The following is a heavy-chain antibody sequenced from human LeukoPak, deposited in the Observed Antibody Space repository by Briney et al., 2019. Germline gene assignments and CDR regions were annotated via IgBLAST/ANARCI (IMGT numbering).Heavy chain of an antibody. J-gene: IGHJ3*02. CDR2: IYHSGST. D-gene: IGHD3-10*01. CDR3: ARSDGYGLVGI. V-gene: IGHV4-38-2*02. Sequence: SETLSLTCTVSGYSISSGYYWGWIRQPPGKGLEWIGSIYHSGSTYYNPSLKSRVTISVDTSKNQFSLKLSSVTAADTAVYYCARSDGYGLVGIWGQGTMVTVSS. CDR1: GYSISSGYY.